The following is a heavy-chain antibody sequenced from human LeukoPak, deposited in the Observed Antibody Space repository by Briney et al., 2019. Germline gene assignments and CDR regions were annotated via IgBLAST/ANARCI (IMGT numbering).Heavy chain of an antibody. D-gene: IGHD3-16*01. CDR2: IYSGGST. CDR3: AGGGNTRYYFDY. V-gene: IGHV3-53*04. J-gene: IGHJ4*02. CDR1: GFTFSSYA. Sequence: GGSLRLSCAASGFTFSSYAMSWVRQAPGKGLEWVSVIYSGGSTYYADSVKGRFAISRHNSKNTLYLQMNSLRAEDTAVYYCAGGGNTRYYFDYWGQGTLVTVSS.